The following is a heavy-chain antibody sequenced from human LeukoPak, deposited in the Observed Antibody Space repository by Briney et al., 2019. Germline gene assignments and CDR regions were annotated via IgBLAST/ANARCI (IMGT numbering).Heavy chain of an antibody. V-gene: IGHV3-53*01. CDR2: IFSGGST. J-gene: IGHJ4*02. CDR3: ARGPGKASFDY. D-gene: IGHD3-10*01. CDR1: GFIVSTNY. Sequence: GGCLRLTCAASGFIVSTNYMSWVRQAPGKGLEGVSVIFSGGSTYYADSVKGRFTISRDKSNNTLYLQMNSLRAEDTAVYYCARGPGKASFDYWGQGTLVTVSS.